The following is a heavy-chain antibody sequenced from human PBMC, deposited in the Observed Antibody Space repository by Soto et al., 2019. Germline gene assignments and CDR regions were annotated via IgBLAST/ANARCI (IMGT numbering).Heavy chain of an antibody. J-gene: IGHJ4*02. CDR1: GGTFSSNA. Sequence: QVQLVQSGAEVKKPGSSVKVSCKASGGTFSSNAISWVRQAPGQGLEWMGGIIPIYASPNYAQNFQGRVTVTADKATSTAYLELSRLKFADSAIYYCAVAVTGSRSPLAHWAQGTLVIVSS. CDR3: AVAVTGSRSPLAH. D-gene: IGHD6-19*01. CDR2: IIPIYASP. V-gene: IGHV1-69*06.